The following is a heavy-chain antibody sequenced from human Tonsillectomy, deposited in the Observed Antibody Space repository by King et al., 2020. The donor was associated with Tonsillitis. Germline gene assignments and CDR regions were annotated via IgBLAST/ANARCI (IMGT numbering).Heavy chain of an antibody. CDR2: IYPGDSDT. V-gene: IGHV5-51*01. Sequence: VQLVESGAEVKKPGESLKISCTGSGYSFTSYWIGWVRQLPGKGLEWMGIIYPGDSDTRYSPSFQGQVTISADKSISTAYLQWSSLKASDTAMYYCARPRHYDYFWGSPYYFDYWRQGTLVTVSS. J-gene: IGHJ4*02. CDR3: ARPRHYDYFWGSPYYFDY. D-gene: IGHD3-16*01. CDR1: GYSFTSYW.